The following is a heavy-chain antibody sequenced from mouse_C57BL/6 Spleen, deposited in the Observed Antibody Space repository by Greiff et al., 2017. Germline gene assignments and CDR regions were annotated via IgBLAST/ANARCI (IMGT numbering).Heavy chain of an antibody. J-gene: IGHJ3*01. CDR1: GYSITSGYY. CDR3: ARDLGGAFAY. CDR2: ISYDGSN. D-gene: IGHD3-1*01. Sequence: EVQLQQSGPGLVKPSQSLSLTCSVTGYSITSGYYWNWIRQFPGNKLEWMGYISYDGSNNYNPSLTNRISITRDTSKNQFFLKLNSVTTEDTATYYCARDLGGAFAYWGQGTLVTVSA. V-gene: IGHV3-6*01.